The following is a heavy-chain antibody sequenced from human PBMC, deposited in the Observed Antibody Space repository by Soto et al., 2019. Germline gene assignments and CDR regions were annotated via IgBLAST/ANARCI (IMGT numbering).Heavy chain of an antibody. J-gene: IGHJ6*02. CDR1: GGSISSGGYY. CDR3: ARVNFPDGMDV. CDR2: IYYSGGT. V-gene: IGHV4-31*03. D-gene: IGHD3-3*01. Sequence: PSETLSLTCTVSGGSISSGGYYWSWIRQHPGKGLEWIGYIYYSGGTYYNPSLKSRVTISVDTSKNQFSLKLSSVTAADTAVYYCARVNFPDGMDVWGQGTTVTVSS.